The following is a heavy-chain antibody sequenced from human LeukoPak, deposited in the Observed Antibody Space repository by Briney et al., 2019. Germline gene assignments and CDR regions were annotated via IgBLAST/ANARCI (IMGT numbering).Heavy chain of an antibody. CDR3: ARSIVPVASRFDY. V-gene: IGHV4-30-4*01. CDR2: IYCSGST. CDR1: GGSISSGDYY. J-gene: IGHJ4*02. Sequence: PSETLSLTCTVSGGSISSGDYYWSWIRQPPGKGLEWIGYIYCSGSTYYNPSLKSRVTISVDTSKNQFSLKLSSVTAADTAVYYCARSIVPVASRFDYWGQGTLVTVSS. D-gene: IGHD2-2*01.